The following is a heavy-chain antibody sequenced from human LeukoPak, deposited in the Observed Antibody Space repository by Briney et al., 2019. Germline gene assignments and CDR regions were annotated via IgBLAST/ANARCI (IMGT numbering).Heavy chain of an antibody. CDR3: AKDFGSTSTSCYSAY. CDR2: ISDSGGST. D-gene: IGHD2-2*01. J-gene: IGHJ4*02. V-gene: IGHV3-23*01. Sequence: PGGSLRLSCAASGFTFSSYAMSWVRQAPGKGLEWVSAISDSGGSTYYADSVKGRFTISRDNSKDTLYLQMNSLRAEGTAVYYCAKDFGSTSTSCYSAYSGQRTPVTVPS. CDR1: GFTFSSYA.